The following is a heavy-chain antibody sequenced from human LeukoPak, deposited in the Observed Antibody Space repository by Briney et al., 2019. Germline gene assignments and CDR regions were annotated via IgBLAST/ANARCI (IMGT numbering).Heavy chain of an antibody. V-gene: IGHV4-30-2*01. D-gene: IGHD3-16*02. J-gene: IGHJ4*02. CDR1: GFTVSSNY. CDR2: IYHSGST. Sequence: LRLSCAASGFTVSSNYMSWIRQPPGKGLEWIGYIYHSGSTYYNPSLKSRVTISVDRSKNQFSLKLSSVTAADTAVYYCARGLDYDYVWGSYRPRTFDYWGQGTLVTVSS. CDR3: ARGLDYDYVWGSYRPRTFDY.